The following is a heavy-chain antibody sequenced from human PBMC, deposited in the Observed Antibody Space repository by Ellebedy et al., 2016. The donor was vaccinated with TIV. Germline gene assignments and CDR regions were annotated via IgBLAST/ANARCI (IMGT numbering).Heavy chain of an antibody. J-gene: IGHJ4*02. Sequence: ASVKVSXKASRYTFTSYDINWVRQATGQGLEWMGWMNPNSGNTGYAQKFQGRVTMTRNTSISTAYMELSSLRSEDTAVYYCARAAAAYGDRYYFDYWGQGTLVTVSS. D-gene: IGHD3-10*01. CDR1: RYTFTSYD. V-gene: IGHV1-8*01. CDR3: ARAAAAYGDRYYFDY. CDR2: MNPNSGNT.